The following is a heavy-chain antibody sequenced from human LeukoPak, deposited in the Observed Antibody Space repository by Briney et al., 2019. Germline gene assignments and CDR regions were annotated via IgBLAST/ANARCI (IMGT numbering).Heavy chain of an antibody. CDR1: GFTFSNAW. J-gene: IGHJ3*02. Sequence: GRSLRLSCAASGFTFSNAWMSWVRQAPGKGLEWVSVISGSGGSTYYADSVKGRFTISRDNSKNTLYLQMNSLRAEDTAVYYCAKDYLDIVVVPAALDAFDIWGQGTMVTVSS. V-gene: IGHV3-23*01. CDR3: AKDYLDIVVVPAALDAFDI. CDR2: ISGSGGST. D-gene: IGHD2-2*03.